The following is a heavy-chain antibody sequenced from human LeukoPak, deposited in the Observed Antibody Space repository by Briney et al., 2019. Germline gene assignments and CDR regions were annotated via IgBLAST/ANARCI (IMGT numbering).Heavy chain of an antibody. D-gene: IGHD6-13*01. J-gene: IGHJ5*02. Sequence: PSETLSLTCTVSGGSISSSSYYWGWIRQTPGKGLEWIAYIHDSGSTYNNPSLKSRLSISIDTSKNQFSLKLNSLTAADTAVYYCARLVAAAGNNWFDPWGQGTLVTVSS. CDR3: ARLVAAAGNNWFDP. CDR1: GGSISSSSYY. CDR2: IHDSGST. V-gene: IGHV4-61*05.